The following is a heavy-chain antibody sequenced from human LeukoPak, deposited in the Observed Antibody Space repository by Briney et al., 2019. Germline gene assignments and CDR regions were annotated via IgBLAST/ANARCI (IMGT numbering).Heavy chain of an antibody. CDR3: ARDRMVRGVIPPYYYYYGMDV. V-gene: IGHV3-53*01. D-gene: IGHD3-10*01. Sequence: PGGSLRLSCAASGFTVSSNYMSWVRQAPGKGLEWVSVIYSGGSPYYADSVKGRSTISRDNSKNTLYLQMNSLRAEDTAVYYCARDRMVRGVIPPYYYYYGMDVWGKGTTVTVSS. CDR1: GFTVSSNY. CDR2: IYSGGSP. J-gene: IGHJ6*04.